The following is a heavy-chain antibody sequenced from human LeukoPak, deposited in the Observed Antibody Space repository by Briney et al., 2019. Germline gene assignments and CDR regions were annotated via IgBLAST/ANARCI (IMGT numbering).Heavy chain of an antibody. Sequence: GGSLRLSCAASGFTFSSYAMSWVRQAPGKGLEWVSAISGSGGSTYYADSVKGRFTISRDNSKNTLYLQMNSLRAEDTAVYYCAKIEGKVLFQGPDYYDSSGYYSRWGQGTLVTVSS. CDR3: AKIEGKVLFQGPDYYDSSGYYSR. CDR2: ISGSGGST. J-gene: IGHJ4*02. CDR1: GFTFSSYA. D-gene: IGHD3-22*01. V-gene: IGHV3-23*01.